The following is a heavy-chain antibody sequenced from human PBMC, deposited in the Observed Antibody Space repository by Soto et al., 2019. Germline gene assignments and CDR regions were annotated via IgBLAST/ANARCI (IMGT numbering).Heavy chain of an antibody. CDR3: ARDLANYDFWSGPDY. V-gene: IGHV1-18*01. Sequence: ASVKVSCKASGYTFTSYDINWVRQAPGQGLEWMGWISAYNGNTNYAQKLQGRVTMTTDTSTSTAYMELRSLRSDDTAVYYCARDLANYDFWSGPDYWGQGTLVTVSS. CDR2: ISAYNGNT. J-gene: IGHJ4*02. D-gene: IGHD3-3*01. CDR1: GYTFTSYD.